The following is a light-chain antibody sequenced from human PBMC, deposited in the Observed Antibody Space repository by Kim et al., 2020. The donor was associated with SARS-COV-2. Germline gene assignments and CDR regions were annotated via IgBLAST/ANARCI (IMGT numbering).Light chain of an antibody. Sequence: DIQLTQSPSFLSASVGDRVTITCRASQDINNYLAWYQQKPGKAPKLLISGASTLQSGVPSRFSGSGSGTEFTLTISRLQPEDFATYSCQQSKSNPITFGQGTRLEIK. CDR1: QDINNY. V-gene: IGKV1-9*01. CDR2: GAS. CDR3: QQSKSNPIT. J-gene: IGKJ5*01.